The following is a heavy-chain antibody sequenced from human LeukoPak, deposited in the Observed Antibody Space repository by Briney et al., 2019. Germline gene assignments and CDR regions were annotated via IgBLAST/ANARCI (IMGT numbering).Heavy chain of an antibody. CDR2: INPNSGGT. Sequence: GASVKVSCKASGYTFTGYYMHWVRQAPGQGLEWMGWINPNSGGTNYAQKFQGRVTMTRDTSISTAYMELSRLRSDDTAAYYCARGTITMVRGVNKGALGYWGQGTLVTVSS. CDR3: ARGTITMVRGVNKGALGY. CDR1: GYTFTGYY. J-gene: IGHJ4*02. V-gene: IGHV1-2*02. D-gene: IGHD3-10*01.